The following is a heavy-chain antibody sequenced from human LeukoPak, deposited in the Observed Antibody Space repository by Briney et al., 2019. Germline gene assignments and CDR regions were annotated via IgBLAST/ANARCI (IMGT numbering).Heavy chain of an antibody. D-gene: IGHD3-9*01. V-gene: IGHV3-23*01. CDR3: AKWGDYDILTGYYVPDY. CDR2: ITGSDGSS. CDR1: GFTFTNYA. J-gene: IGHJ4*02. Sequence: GTSLRLSCVASGFTFTNYAMSWVRQAPGKGLEWVSAITGSDGSSYYADSVKGRFTISRDNSKNTLYLQVNSLRAEDTAVYYCAKWGDYDILTGYYVPDYWGQGTLVTISS.